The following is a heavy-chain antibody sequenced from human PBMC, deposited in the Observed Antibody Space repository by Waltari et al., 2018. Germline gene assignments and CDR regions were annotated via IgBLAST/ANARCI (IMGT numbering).Heavy chain of an antibody. CDR1: GGSISSCCYY. D-gene: IGHD3-22*01. CDR2: IYYSGST. CDR3: ATYDSSGYFFAY. Sequence: QVQLQESGPGLVKPSPTLSLPCTFSGGSISSCCYYWSWIRQYPGKGLEWIGYIYYSGSTYYNPSLKSLVTISVDTSKNQFSLKLSSVTAADTAVYYCATYDSSGYFFAYWGQGTLVTVSS. V-gene: IGHV4-31*01. J-gene: IGHJ4*02.